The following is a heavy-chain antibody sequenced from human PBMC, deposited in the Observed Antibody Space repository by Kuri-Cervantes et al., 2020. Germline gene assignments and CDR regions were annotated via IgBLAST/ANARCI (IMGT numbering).Heavy chain of an antibody. CDR3: TRDLGY. Sequence: GESLKISCAASDFTFSSYVGHWVRQAPGKGLEWVSYISGSSGTIYYADSVKGRFTISRDNAKNSLYLQMNSLRAEDTAVYYCTRDLGYWGQGTLVTVSS. CDR1: DFTFSSYV. D-gene: IGHD7-27*01. CDR2: ISGSSGTI. J-gene: IGHJ4*02. V-gene: IGHV3-48*01.